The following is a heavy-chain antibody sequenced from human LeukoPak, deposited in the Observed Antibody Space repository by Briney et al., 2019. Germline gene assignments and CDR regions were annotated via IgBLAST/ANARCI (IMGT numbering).Heavy chain of an antibody. Sequence: ASVKVSCKASGGTFSSYAISWVRQAPGQGLEWMGGIIPIFGTANYAQKFQGRVTITADESTSTAYMELSSLRSEDTAVYYCARDTYYHDSSGYPFGDSNWSDPWGQGTLVTVSS. CDR2: IIPIFGTA. CDR1: GGTFSSYA. V-gene: IGHV1-69*13. CDR3: ARDTYYHDSSGYPFGDSNWSDP. J-gene: IGHJ5*02. D-gene: IGHD3-22*01.